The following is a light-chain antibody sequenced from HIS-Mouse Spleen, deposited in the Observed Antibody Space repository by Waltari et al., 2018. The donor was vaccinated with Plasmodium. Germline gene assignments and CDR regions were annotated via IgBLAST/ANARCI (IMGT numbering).Light chain of an antibody. CDR1: ALPKQY. J-gene: IGLJ2*01. CDR3: QSADSSGTYVV. Sequence: SYELTQPPSVSVSPGQTARITCSGDALPKQYAYWYQQKPGQAPVLVIYKDSERPSGMPGGFSGSSSGATVTLTIRGVQAEDEADYYCQSADSSGTYVVFGGGTKLTVL. V-gene: IGLV3-25*03. CDR2: KDS.